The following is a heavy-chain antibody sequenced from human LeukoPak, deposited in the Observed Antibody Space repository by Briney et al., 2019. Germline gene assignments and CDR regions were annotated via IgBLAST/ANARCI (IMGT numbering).Heavy chain of an antibody. Sequence: ASVKVSCKASGGTFSSYAISWVRQAPGQGLEWVGGIISIFGTANYAQKFQGRVTITADESTSTAYMELCSLRSEDTAVYYCARDEPAPNYDILTGYYRNYYYGMDVWGKGTTVTVSS. D-gene: IGHD3-9*01. J-gene: IGHJ6*04. CDR2: IISIFGTA. CDR1: GGTFSSYA. CDR3: ARDEPAPNYDILTGYYRNYYYGMDV. V-gene: IGHV1-69*13.